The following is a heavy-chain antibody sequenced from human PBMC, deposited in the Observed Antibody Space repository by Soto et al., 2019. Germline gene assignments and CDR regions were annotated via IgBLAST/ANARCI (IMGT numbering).Heavy chain of an antibody. D-gene: IGHD3-16*01. CDR1: GFTFRSYV. J-gene: IGHJ1*01. V-gene: IGHV3-30*19. Sequence: QVQLVESGGGVVQPGTSLRVSCVGSGFTFRSYVIHWVRQAPGKGLEWVALTSYDGTDKYYGDSVRGRFTISRDNSRNPVDLQMDSLRLEDTARYYCARGGTTGGLDVWGQGTLVSVSS. CDR3: ARGGTTGGLDV. CDR2: TSYDGTDK.